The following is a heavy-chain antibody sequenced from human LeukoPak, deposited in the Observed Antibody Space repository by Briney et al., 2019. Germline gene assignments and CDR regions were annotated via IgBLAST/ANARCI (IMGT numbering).Heavy chain of an antibody. CDR2: IIPIFGIA. CDR1: GGTFSSYA. CDR3: ARSIAARTYYFDY. Sequence: ASVKVSCKASGGTFSSYAISWVRQAPGQGLEWMGRIIPIFGIANYAQKFQGRVTITADKSTSTAYMELSSLRSEYTAVYYCARSIAARTYYFDYWGQGTLVTVSS. D-gene: IGHD6-6*01. J-gene: IGHJ4*02. V-gene: IGHV1-69*04.